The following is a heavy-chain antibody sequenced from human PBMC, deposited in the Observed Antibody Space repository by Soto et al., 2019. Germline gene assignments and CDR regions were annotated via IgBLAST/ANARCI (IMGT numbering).Heavy chain of an antibody. J-gene: IGHJ4*02. CDR2: SYHSGNA. D-gene: IGHD2-2*01. V-gene: IGHV4-31*03. Sequence: QVQLQESGPGLVKPSQTLSLTCTVSGASISSGGYYWGWIRQQPGKGLEWIGYSYHSGNAYYNPSLKSRVTVSVDTSKNQFSLKVNSVTAVDTAVYYCPRYCSTTRCPFDYWGQGTLVTVSS. CDR3: PRYCSTTRCPFDY. CDR1: GASISSGGYY.